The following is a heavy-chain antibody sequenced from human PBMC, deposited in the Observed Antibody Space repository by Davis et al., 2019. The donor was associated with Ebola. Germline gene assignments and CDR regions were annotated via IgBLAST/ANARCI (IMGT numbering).Heavy chain of an antibody. CDR3: SSRAAEGY. D-gene: IGHD6-13*01. Sequence: GESLKISCAASGFTFSSYAMSWVRQAPGKGLEWVSVIYSGGSAYYADSVKGRFTISRHNSKNTLYLQMNSLRAEDTAVYYCSSRAAEGYWGQGTLVTVSS. CDR2: IYSGGSA. CDR1: GFTFSSYA. J-gene: IGHJ4*02. V-gene: IGHV3-53*04.